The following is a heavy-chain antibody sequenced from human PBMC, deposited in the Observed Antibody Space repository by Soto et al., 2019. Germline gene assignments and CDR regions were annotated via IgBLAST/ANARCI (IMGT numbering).Heavy chain of an antibody. Sequence: QVQLVESGGGVVQPGGSLRLSCATSGFAFSSYGMHWVRQAPGKGLEWVAVVRFDAINTYYADSVKGRFTSSRDNSKRMVYLQMNSLRPDDTAVYYCAKLTNCGGDCYFDYWGQGTLVTVSS. CDR2: VRFDAINT. CDR1: GFAFSSYG. V-gene: IGHV3-30*02. CDR3: AKLTNCGGDCYFDY. J-gene: IGHJ4*02. D-gene: IGHD2-21*02.